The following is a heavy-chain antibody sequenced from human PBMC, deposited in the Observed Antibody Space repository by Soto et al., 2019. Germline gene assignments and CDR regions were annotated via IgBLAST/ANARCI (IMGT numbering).Heavy chain of an antibody. Sequence: ASVKVSCKAFGYTFTSYGISWVRQAPGQGLEWMGWISAYNGNTNYAQKLQGRVTITTDTSTSTAYMELSSLRSEDTAVYYCARVLSWASYYDFWSGYYNYYYYGMDVWGQGTTVTVSS. D-gene: IGHD3-3*01. CDR2: ISAYNGNT. CDR1: GYTFTSYG. V-gene: IGHV1-18*01. J-gene: IGHJ6*02. CDR3: ARVLSWASYYDFWSGYYNYYYYGMDV.